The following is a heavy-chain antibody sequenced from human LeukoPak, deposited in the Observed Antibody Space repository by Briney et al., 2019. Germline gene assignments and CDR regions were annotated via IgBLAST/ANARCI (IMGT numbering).Heavy chain of an antibody. D-gene: IGHD6-19*01. Sequence: GASVKVSCKASGYTFTGYYIHWVRQAPGQGLEWMGWINPNSGGTNYAQTFEGRVTMTRDTSISTVYMELRRLTSDDTAVCYCARDKSGSSGWYSYFDYWGQGTLVTVSS. V-gene: IGHV1-2*02. J-gene: IGHJ4*02. CDR3: ARDKSGSSGWYSYFDY. CDR2: INPNSGGT. CDR1: GYTFTGYY.